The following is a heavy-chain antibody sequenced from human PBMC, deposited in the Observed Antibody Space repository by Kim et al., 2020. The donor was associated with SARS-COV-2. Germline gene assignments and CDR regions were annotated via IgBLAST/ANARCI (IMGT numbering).Heavy chain of an antibody. CDR3: ARGPNYSPFDY. Sequence: IYYAAPVRGRFTTSRDNDKNSLYLQMNSLRAEDTAVYYCARGPNYSPFDYWGQGTLVTVSS. V-gene: IGHV3-11*04. CDR2: I. D-gene: IGHD4-4*01. J-gene: IGHJ4*02.